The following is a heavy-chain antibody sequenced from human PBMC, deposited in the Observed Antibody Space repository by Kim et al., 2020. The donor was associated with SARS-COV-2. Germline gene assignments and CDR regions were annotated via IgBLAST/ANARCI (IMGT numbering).Heavy chain of an antibody. Sequence: KYYADSVKGRFTISRDNSKNTVYLQMNSLRAEDTAVYYCARDGEGETFDYWGQGTLVTVSS. CDR2: K. D-gene: IGHD1-26*01. J-gene: IGHJ4*02. CDR3: ARDGEGETFDY. V-gene: IGHV3-33*01.